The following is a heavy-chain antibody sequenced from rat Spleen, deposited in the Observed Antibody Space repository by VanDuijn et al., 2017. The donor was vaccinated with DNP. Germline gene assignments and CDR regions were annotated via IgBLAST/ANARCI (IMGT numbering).Heavy chain of an antibody. CDR3: ARSDYYGNYRPFVY. D-gene: IGHD1-2*01. CDR1: FYSITSSNK. J-gene: IGHJ3*01. Sequence: EVLLQESGPGLVKPSQSLSLTCSVTFYSITSSNKWNWIRKFPENKMEWMGYISYSGSTSYNPSLKSRISINRDTSKNQFFLQLNSVTTEDTATYYCARSDYYGNYRPFVYWGQGTLVTVSS. V-gene: IGHV3-1*01. CDR2: ISYSGST.